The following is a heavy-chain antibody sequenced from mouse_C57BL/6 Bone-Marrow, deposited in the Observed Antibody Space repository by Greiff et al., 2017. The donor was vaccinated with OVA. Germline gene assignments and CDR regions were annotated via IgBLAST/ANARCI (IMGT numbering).Heavy chain of an antibody. CDR2: IWRGGST. D-gene: IGHD1-1*01. J-gene: IGHJ3*01. V-gene: IGHV2-5*01. Sequence: VKLVESGPGLVQPSQSLSITCTVSGFSFTSYGVHWVRQSPGKGLEWLGVIWRGGSTDYNAAFMSRLSITKDNSKSQVFFKMNSLQADDTAIYYCAKKGYYGSSGTYWGQGTLVTVSA. CDR1: GFSFTSYG. CDR3: AKKGYYGSSGTY.